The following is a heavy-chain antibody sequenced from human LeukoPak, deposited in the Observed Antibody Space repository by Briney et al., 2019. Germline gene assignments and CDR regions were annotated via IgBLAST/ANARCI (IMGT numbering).Heavy chain of an antibody. V-gene: IGHV3-48*03. CDR2: ISSSGRTI. J-gene: IGHJ4*02. D-gene: IGHD3-10*01. CDR3: ASHFGSGYFDY. CDR1: GFTFRIYH. Sequence: PGGSLRLSCAASGFTFRIYHMNWVRQAPGKGMEWVSYISSSGRTIYYADSVKGRFTISGDNAKNSLYLQMNSLRAEATAVYYCASHFGSGYFDYWGQGTLVTVSP.